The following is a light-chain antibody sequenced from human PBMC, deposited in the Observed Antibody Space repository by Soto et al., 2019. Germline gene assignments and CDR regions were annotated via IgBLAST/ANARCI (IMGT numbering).Light chain of an antibody. CDR3: LQDINYPWT. CDR1: QGISSY. Sequence: ALRMTQSPYSFSASTGDRVPLTCRASQGISSYLAWYQQKPGKAPKLLIYAASTLQSGVPSRFSGSGSGTDFTLAISSLQPEDSATYYCLQDINYPWTFGQGTKVEI. CDR2: AAS. J-gene: IGKJ1*01. V-gene: IGKV1-8*01.